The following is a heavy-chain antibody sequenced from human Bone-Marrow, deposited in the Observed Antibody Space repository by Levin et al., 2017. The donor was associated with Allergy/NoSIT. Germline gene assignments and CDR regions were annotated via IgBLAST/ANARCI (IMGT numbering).Heavy chain of an antibody. Sequence: PSETLSLTCAVSNYSISSGYYWGWIRQPPGKGLEWIGSIYRSGSTYYNPSVKSRVTLSLDTSKNQFSLKLSSVTAADTAMYYCARGGLTRRDYWFDPWGQGTLVTVSS. V-gene: IGHV4-38-2*01. CDR2: IYRSGST. CDR3: ARGGLTRRDYWFDP. D-gene: IGHD4/OR15-4a*01. CDR1: NYSISSGYY. J-gene: IGHJ5*02.